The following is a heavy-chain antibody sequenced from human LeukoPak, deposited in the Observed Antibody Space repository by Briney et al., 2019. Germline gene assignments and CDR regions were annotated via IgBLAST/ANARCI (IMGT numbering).Heavy chain of an antibody. CDR1: GGSINSYY. V-gene: IGHV4-59*08. J-gene: IGHJ4*02. D-gene: IGHD5-18*01. Sequence: PSETLSLTCTVSGGSINSYYWTWLRQPPGKGLEWIGYIYYNGNTNYNPSLKSRVTISVDTSKNQFSLRLSSVTAADTAVYYCARLDTTKGAVLDYWGQGTLVTVSS. CDR2: IYYNGNT. CDR3: ARLDTTKGAVLDY.